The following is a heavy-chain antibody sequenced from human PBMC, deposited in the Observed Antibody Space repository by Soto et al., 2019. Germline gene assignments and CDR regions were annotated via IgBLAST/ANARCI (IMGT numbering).Heavy chain of an antibody. J-gene: IGHJ6*02. Sequence: ASVKVSCKASGGTFSSYAISWVRQAPGQGLEWMGWISAYNGNTNYAQKLQGRVTMTTDTSTSTAYMELRSLRSDDTAVYYRARDPITMIGRYYYGMDVWGQGTTVTVSS. D-gene: IGHD3-22*01. CDR3: ARDPITMIGRYYYGMDV. CDR1: GGTFSSYA. V-gene: IGHV1-18*01. CDR2: ISAYNGNT.